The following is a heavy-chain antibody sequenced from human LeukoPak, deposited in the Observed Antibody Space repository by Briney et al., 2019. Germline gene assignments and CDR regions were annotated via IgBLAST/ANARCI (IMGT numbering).Heavy chain of an antibody. D-gene: IGHD2-15*01. V-gene: IGHV4-59*01. Sequence: SETLSLTCTVSGGSISSYYWSWIRQPPGKGLEWIGYIYYSGSTSYNPSLKSRVTISVDTSKNQFSLKLSSVTAADTAVYYCARGALGYCSGGSCQLDYWGQGTLVTVSS. CDR3: ARGALGYCSGGSCQLDY. CDR2: IYYSGST. J-gene: IGHJ4*02. CDR1: GGSISSYY.